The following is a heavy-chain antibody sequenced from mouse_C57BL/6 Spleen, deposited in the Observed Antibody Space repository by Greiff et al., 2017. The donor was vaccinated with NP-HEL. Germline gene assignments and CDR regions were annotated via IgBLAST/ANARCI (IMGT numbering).Heavy chain of an antibody. Sequence: EQSGAELVKPGASVKLSCKASGYTFTEYTIHWVKQRSGQGLEWIGWFYPGSGSIKYNEKFKDKATLTADKSSSTVYMELSRLTSEDSAVYFCARHPYYYGTSYWYFDVWGTGTTVTVSS. J-gene: IGHJ1*03. CDR2: FYPGSGSI. D-gene: IGHD1-1*01. V-gene: IGHV1-62-2*01. CDR3: ARHPYYYGTSYWYFDV. CDR1: GYTFTEYT.